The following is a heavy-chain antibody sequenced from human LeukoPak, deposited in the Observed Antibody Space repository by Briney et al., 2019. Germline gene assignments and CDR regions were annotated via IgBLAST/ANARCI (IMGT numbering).Heavy chain of an antibody. CDR3: TTHDYYGSGTFDI. CDR1: GFTFGSAW. D-gene: IGHD3-10*01. CDR2: IKRKTNGGTT. J-gene: IGHJ3*02. Sequence: GGSLRLSCAASGFTFGSAWMSWVRQAPGKGLEWVGRIKRKTNGGTTDYGAPVKGRFTISRDDSKNTLYLQMNSLKAEDTAVYYCTTHDYYGSGTFDIWGQGTMVTVSS. V-gene: IGHV3-15*01.